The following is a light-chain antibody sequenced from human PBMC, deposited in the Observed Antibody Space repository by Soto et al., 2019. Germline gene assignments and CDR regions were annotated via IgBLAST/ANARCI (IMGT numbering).Light chain of an antibody. J-gene: IGKJ2*01. CDR3: QQYNSLSHA. CDR2: KAS. Sequence: DIQMTQSPSTLSASVGDTVTITCRASQSISNWLAWYQQNPAKAPKDLFYKASNLESGVPSRFSGSGSGTEATLIISSLQADDFASYYCQQYNSLSHAFGQVTKLEIK. V-gene: IGKV1-5*03. CDR1: QSISNW.